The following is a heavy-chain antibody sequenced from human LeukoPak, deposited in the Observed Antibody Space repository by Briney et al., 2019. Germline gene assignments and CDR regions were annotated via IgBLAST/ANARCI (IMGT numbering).Heavy chain of an antibody. CDR1: GGSISSYY. Sequence: SETLSLTCTVPGGSISSYYWSWIRQPPGKGLEWIGSIYYSGSTYYNPSLKSRVTISVDTSKNQFSLKLSSVTAADTAVYYCARARDYDSSGYYPTPYYFDYWGQGTLVTVSS. CDR2: IYYSGST. J-gene: IGHJ4*02. CDR3: ARARDYDSSGYYPTPYYFDY. D-gene: IGHD3-22*01. V-gene: IGHV4-59*05.